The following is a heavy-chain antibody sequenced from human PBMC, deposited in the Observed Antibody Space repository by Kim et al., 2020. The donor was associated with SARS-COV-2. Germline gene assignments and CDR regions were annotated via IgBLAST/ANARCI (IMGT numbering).Heavy chain of an antibody. D-gene: IGHD2-15*01. CDR3: AREGTGSLEYYYGMDV. J-gene: IGHJ6*02. V-gene: IGHV1-3*01. Sequence: KFQGRVTITRDTSASTAYMELSSLRSEDTAVYYCAREGTGSLEYYYGMDVWGQGTTVTVSS.